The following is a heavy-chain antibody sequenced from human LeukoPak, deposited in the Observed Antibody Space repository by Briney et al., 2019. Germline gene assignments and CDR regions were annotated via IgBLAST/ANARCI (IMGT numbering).Heavy chain of an antibody. CDR3: ARGCSGGSCYYRNWFDP. Sequence: SVKVSCKASGGTFSSYAISWVRQAPGQGLEWMGGIIPILGTANYAQKFQGRVTITADESTSTAYMELRSLRSDDTAVYYCARGCSGGSCYYRNWFDPWGQGTLVTVSS. J-gene: IGHJ5*02. V-gene: IGHV1-69*13. CDR2: IIPILGTA. CDR1: GGTFSSYA. D-gene: IGHD2-15*01.